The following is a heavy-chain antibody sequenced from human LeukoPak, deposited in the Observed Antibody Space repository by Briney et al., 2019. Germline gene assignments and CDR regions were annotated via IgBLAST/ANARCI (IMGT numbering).Heavy chain of an antibody. CDR2: ISAYNGNT. CDR3: ASTYSSGWIDY. CDR1: GYTFTSYG. D-gene: IGHD6-19*01. Sequence: ASVKVSCKASGYTFTSYGISWVRQAPGQGPEWMGWISAYNGNTNYAQKLQGRVTMTTDTSTSTAYMELRSLRSDDTAVYYCASTYSSGWIDYWGQGTLVTVSS. J-gene: IGHJ4*02. V-gene: IGHV1-18*01.